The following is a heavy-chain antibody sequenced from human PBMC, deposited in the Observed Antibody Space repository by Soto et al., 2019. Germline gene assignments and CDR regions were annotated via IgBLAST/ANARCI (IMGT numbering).Heavy chain of an antibody. V-gene: IGHV1-69*13. CDR2: IIPIFGTA. Sequence: ASVQVSCKASGGTFSSYAISWVRQAPGQGLEWMGGIIPIFGTANYAQKFQGRVTITADESTSTAYMELSSLRSEDTAVYYCARAAMYEGSGSYGGFDGFDPWGQGTLVTVSS. J-gene: IGHJ5*02. CDR1: GGTFSSYA. CDR3: ARAAMYEGSGSYGGFDGFDP. D-gene: IGHD3-10*01.